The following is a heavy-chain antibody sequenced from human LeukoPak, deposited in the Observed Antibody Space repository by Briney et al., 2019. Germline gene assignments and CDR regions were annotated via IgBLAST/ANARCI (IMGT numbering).Heavy chain of an antibody. V-gene: IGHV3-21*01. CDR3: ARVRMGYNWFDP. CDR1: GFTFFSYT. Sequence: GGSLRLSCAASGFTFFSYTMNWVRQAPGKGLEWVSSISSSSSYIYYADSVKGRFTISRDNAKNTLYLQMNSLRAEDTAVYYCARVRMGYNWFDPWGQGTLVTVSS. J-gene: IGHJ5*02. CDR2: ISSSSSYI. D-gene: IGHD2-15*01.